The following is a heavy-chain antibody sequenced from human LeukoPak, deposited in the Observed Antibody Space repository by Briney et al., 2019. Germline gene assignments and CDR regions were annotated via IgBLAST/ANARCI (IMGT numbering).Heavy chain of an antibody. CDR1: GGSISSSSYY. Sequence: PSETLSLTCTVSGGSISSSSYYWGWIRQPPGKGLEWIGTIYYSGNTYYNPSLKSRVSISVDTSNNQFSLKLSSVTAADTAVYYCPRQAVDGNGFDYWGQGTLVTVSS. D-gene: IGHD6-19*01. CDR3: PRQAVDGNGFDY. CDR2: IYYSGNT. V-gene: IGHV4-39*01. J-gene: IGHJ4*02.